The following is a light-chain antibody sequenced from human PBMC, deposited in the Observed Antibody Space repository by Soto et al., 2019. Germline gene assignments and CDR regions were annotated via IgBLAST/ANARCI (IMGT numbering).Light chain of an antibody. J-gene: IGLJ2*01. V-gene: IGLV2-14*01. CDR2: DVS. CDR1: RSDVGGYNY. Sequence: QSALTQPASVSGSPGQSITISCTGTRSDVGGYNYVSWYKQKPGKAPKLVIYDVSHRPSGVSDRFFGSKSGNTASLIISGLQAEDEDDYYCFSFSTSRARIFGGGTKLTVL. CDR3: FSFSTSRARI.